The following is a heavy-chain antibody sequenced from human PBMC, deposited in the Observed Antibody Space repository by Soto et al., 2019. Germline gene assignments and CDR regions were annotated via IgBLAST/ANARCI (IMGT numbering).Heavy chain of an antibody. CDR1: GYTFTRYY. V-gene: IGHV1-46*01. Sequence: ASVKVSCKASGYTFTRYYMHWVRQAPGQGLEWMGIINPSGGSTSYAQKFQGRVTMTRDTSTSTVYMELSSLRSEDTAVYYCAKGKLLRFLEWLPEYYFAYWGQGTLVTVSS. CDR3: AKGKLLRFLEWLPEYYFAY. D-gene: IGHD3-3*01. J-gene: IGHJ4*02. CDR2: INPSGGST.